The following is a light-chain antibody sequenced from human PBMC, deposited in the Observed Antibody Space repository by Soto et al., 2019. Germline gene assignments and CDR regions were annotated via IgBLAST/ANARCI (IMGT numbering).Light chain of an antibody. J-gene: IGKJ1*01. Sequence: DIQMTQSPPTLYASVGDRVTITCRAIQSIRHYLAWYQQMPGKAPKLLIYGASTLQSGVPSRFSGSGSGTEFTLTIISLQPDDFGTYFCQHHNSYSQTFGQGTKVDIK. CDR1: QSIRHY. CDR3: QHHNSYSQT. CDR2: GAS. V-gene: IGKV1-5*01.